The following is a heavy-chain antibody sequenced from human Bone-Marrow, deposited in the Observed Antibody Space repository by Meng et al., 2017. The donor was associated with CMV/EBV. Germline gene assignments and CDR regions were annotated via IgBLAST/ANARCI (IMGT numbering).Heavy chain of an antibody. CDR3: ASARLAGNYNWFDP. J-gene: IGHJ5*02. CDR1: GGTFSSYA. V-gene: IGHV1-69*05. CDR2: IIPIFGTA. D-gene: IGHD1-1*01. Sequence: SVKVSCKASGGTFSSYAISWVRQAPGQGLEWMGGIIPIFGTANYAQKFQGRVTITTDESTSTAYMELSSLRSEDTAVYYCASARLAGNYNWFDPWGQGTLVTVSS.